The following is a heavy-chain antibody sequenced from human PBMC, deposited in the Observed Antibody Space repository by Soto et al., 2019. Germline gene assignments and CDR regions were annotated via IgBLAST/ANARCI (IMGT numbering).Heavy chain of an antibody. CDR3: ARENWGYREGYFDY. D-gene: IGHD7-27*01. V-gene: IGHV3-53*02. Sequence: VQLVETGGGLIQPGGSLRLSCAASGFTVSSNYMSWVRQAPGKGLEWVSVIYSGGSTYYADSVKGRFTISRDNSKNTLYLLMNSLRAEDTSVYYCARENWGYREGYFDYWGQGTLVTVSS. J-gene: IGHJ4*02. CDR2: IYSGGST. CDR1: GFTVSSNY.